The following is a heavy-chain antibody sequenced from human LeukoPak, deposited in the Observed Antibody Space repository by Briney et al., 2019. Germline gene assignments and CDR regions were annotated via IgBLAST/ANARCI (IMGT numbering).Heavy chain of an antibody. D-gene: IGHD4-23*01. CDR2: IFYSGTT. CDR3: ARLSNYGGHSGDGY. J-gene: IGHJ4*02. CDR1: GGSTSSSNYY. V-gene: IGHV4-39*01. Sequence: KPSETLSLTCTGSGGSTSSSNYYWGWIRQPPGKGLEWLGSIFYSGTTHYNPSLKSRVTISVDTSKNQYSLKLSSVTAADTAVYYCARLSNYGGHSGDGYWGQGTLVTVSS.